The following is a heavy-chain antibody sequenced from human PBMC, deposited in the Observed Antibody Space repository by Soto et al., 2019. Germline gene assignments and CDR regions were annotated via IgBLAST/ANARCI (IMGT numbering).Heavy chain of an antibody. Sequence: ASVKVSCKASGYTFTGYYMHWVRQAPGQGLEWMGWINPNSGGTNYAQKFQGWVTMTRDTSISTAYMELSRLRSDDTAVYYCARSKSVRIMIFGVVYYGMAVWGQGTTVTVSS. CDR2: INPNSGGT. D-gene: IGHD3-3*01. CDR1: GYTFTGYY. CDR3: ARSKSVRIMIFGVVYYGMAV. J-gene: IGHJ6*02. V-gene: IGHV1-2*04.